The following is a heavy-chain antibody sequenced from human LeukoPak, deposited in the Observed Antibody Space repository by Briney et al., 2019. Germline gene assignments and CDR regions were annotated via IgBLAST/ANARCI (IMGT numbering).Heavy chain of an antibody. Sequence: SETLSLTCTVSGGSISSYYWSWIRQPPGKGLEWLGYIYYSGSTNYNPSLKSRVTISVDTSKNQFSLKLSSVTAADTAVYYCASQYYYVYAFDIWGQGTMVTVSS. CDR2: IYYSGST. J-gene: IGHJ3*02. V-gene: IGHV4-59*01. CDR1: GGSISSYY. D-gene: IGHD3-10*02. CDR3: ASQYYYVYAFDI.